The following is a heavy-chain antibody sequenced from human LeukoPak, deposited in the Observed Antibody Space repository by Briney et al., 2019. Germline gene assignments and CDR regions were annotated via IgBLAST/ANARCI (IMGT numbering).Heavy chain of an antibody. D-gene: IGHD2-2*01. CDR2: ISSSSGHI. Sequence: GGSLRLSCAASGFSFSRYSMNWVRQAPGKGLEWVSSISSSSGHIFYADSVKGRFSISRDTAKNSQYLQMNSLRVRATDTYYYTSPYGVSTNCYSFDNWGQGTMVTVSS. CDR3: TSPYGVSTNCYSFDN. J-gene: IGHJ3*02. V-gene: IGHV3-21*01. CDR1: GFSFSRYS.